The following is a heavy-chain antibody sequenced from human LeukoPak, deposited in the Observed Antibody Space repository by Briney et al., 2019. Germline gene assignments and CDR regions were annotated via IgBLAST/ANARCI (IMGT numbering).Heavy chain of an antibody. Sequence: ASVKVSCKASGYTFTNYGISWVRQAPGQGLEWMGWISAYNGNTNYAQKLQGRVTMTTDTSTITAYMELRSLRSDDTAMYYCARDWVGYYGSGSGGDWFDPWGQGTLVTVSS. CDR3: ARDWVGYYGSGSGGDWFDP. J-gene: IGHJ5*02. D-gene: IGHD3-10*01. V-gene: IGHV1-18*04. CDR1: GYTFTNYG. CDR2: ISAYNGNT.